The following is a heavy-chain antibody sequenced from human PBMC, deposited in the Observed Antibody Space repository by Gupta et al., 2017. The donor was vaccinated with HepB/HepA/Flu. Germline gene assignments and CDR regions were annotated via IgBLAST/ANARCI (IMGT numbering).Heavy chain of an antibody. V-gene: IGHV4-31*03. CDR1: AGSITRPGYF. CDR3: AREVDVPSTTDAFDF. D-gene: IGHD1-1*01. Sequence: QVQLQESGPGLVKPSQTLSLTCTVSAGSITRPGYFWSWIRQHPGKGLEWIGYIYYNGNSYYNPSLESRVTISRDTSTNQFSLRLTSVTAADTAMYYCAREVDVPSTTDAFDFWGQGTMVTVSP. CDR2: IYYNGNS. J-gene: IGHJ3*01.